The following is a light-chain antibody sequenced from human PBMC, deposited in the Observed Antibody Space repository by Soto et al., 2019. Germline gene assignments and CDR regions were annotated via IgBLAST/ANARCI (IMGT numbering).Light chain of an antibody. CDR1: SSDVGGSKL. J-gene: IGLJ3*02. V-gene: IGLV2-23*01. Sequence: QSVLTQPASVSGSPGQSITISCTGTSSDVGGSKLVSWYQHHPGKAPKLIIYEDTKRPSGVSTRFSGSKSGNTASLTISWLQAEDEADYYCCSYASSATRVFGGGTKLTVL. CDR3: CSYASSATRV. CDR2: EDT.